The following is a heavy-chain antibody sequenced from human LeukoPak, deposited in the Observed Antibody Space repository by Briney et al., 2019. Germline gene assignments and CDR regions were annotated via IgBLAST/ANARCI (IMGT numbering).Heavy chain of an antibody. CDR3: AREILGGFNPGAY. CDR2: IHRSGSP. V-gene: IGHV4-4*02. D-gene: IGHD1-14*01. CDR1: LDSTTSNF. Sequence: PSETLSLTCTVSLDSTTSNFWSWVRQPPGKGLEWIGEIHRSGSPNYNPSLQSRVTISIDRSRNQIALELSSVTATDTAVYYCAREILGGFNPGAYWGQGTLVTVSS. J-gene: IGHJ4*02.